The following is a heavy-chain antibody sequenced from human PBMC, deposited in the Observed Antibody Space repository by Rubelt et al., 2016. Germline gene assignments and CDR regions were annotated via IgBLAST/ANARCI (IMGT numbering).Heavy chain of an antibody. J-gene: IGHJ4*02. V-gene: IGHV3-23*01. CDR3: AQNSISWNYESY. CDR2: ISGSGGST. CDR1: GFTFSSYA. D-gene: IGHD1-7*01. Sequence: ESGGGLVKPGGSLRLSCAASGFTFSSYAMSWVRQAPGKGLEWVSAISGSGGSTYYADSVKGRFTISRDNSKNTLYLQMNSLRAEDTAVYYCAQNSISWNYESYWGQGTLVTVSS.